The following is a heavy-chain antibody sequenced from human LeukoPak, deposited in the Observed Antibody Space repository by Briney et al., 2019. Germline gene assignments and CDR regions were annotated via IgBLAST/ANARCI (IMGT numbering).Heavy chain of an antibody. Sequence: PGGSLRLSCAASGFTFSSFWMHWVRQAPGKGLVWVSRINTDGNDATYADSVKGRFTISRDNAKRTLYLQMKSPRAEDTGVFYCARGGKLEPTALASWGQGTLVTVSS. CDR3: ARGGKLEPTALAS. D-gene: IGHD2-2*01. CDR2: INTDGNDA. J-gene: IGHJ4*02. V-gene: IGHV3-74*01. CDR1: GFTFSSFW.